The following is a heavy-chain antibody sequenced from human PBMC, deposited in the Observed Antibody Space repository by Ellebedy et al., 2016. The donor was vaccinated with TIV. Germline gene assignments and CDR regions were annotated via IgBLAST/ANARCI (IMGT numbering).Heavy chain of an antibody. J-gene: IGHJ4*02. CDR1: GYTFTGYY. CDR3: ARDGRYFDWPNHDY. CDR2: INPNSGGT. D-gene: IGHD3-9*01. Sequence: AASVKVSCKASGYTFTGYYMHWVRQAPGQGLEWMGWINPNSGGTNYAQKFQGRVTMTRDTSISTAYMELSRLRSDDTAVYYCARDGRYFDWPNHDYWGQGTLVTVSS. V-gene: IGHV1-2*02.